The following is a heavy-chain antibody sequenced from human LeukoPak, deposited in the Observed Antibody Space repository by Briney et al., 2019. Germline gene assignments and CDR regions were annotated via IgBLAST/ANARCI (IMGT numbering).Heavy chain of an antibody. CDR1: GYTFTSYG. CDR2: ISAYNGNT. J-gene: IGHJ6*03. D-gene: IGHD6-25*01. Sequence: ASVKVSCKASGYTFTSYGISWVRQAPGQGLEWMGWISAYNGNTNYAQKLQGRVTMTTDTSTSTAYMELRSLRFDDTAVYYCARRKRHYYYYYMDVWGKGTTVTVSS. V-gene: IGHV1-18*01. CDR3: ARRKRHYYYYYMDV.